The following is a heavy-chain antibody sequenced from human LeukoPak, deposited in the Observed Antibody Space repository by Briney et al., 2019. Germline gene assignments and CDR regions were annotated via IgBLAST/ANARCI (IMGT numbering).Heavy chain of an antibody. CDR3: AREGLAYYDFWSGYFWGYYFDY. V-gene: IGHV1-46*01. D-gene: IGHD3-3*01. CDR1: GYTFTSYY. Sequence: ASVKVSCKASGYTFTSYYMHWVRQAPGQGLEWMGIINPSGGSTSYAQKFQGRVTMTRDTSTSTVYMELSSLRSEDTAVYYCAREGLAYYDFWSGYFWGYYFDYWGQGTLVTVSS. CDR2: INPSGGST. J-gene: IGHJ4*02.